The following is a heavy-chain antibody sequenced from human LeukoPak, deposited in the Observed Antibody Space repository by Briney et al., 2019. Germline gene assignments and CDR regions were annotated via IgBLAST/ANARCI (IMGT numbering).Heavy chain of an antibody. CDR1: GVTFSSYE. CDR3: ARVVMDY. J-gene: IGHJ4*02. Sequence: AGGCLRLSCAASGVTFSSYEVNWGREAPGKGGGGGSYISSSSSTIYYADSVNARFTISRDNAKNSLYLQMNTLRAEDTAVYYCARVVMDYWGQGTLVTVSS. V-gene: IGHV3-48*03. CDR2: ISSSSSTI.